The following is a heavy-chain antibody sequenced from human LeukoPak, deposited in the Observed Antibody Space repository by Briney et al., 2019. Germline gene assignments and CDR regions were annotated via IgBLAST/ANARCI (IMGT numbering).Heavy chain of an antibody. CDR2: ISSSSSYI. V-gene: IGHV3-21*01. J-gene: IGHJ3*02. CDR3: ARASGYCSGGSCYEAFDI. CDR1: GFTFSSYS. Sequence: GGSLRLSRAASGFTFSSYSMNWVRQAPGKGLEWVSSISSSSSYIYYADSVKGRFTISRDNAKNSLYLQMNSLRAEDTAVYYCARASGYCSGGSCYEAFDIWGQGTMVTVSS. D-gene: IGHD2-15*01.